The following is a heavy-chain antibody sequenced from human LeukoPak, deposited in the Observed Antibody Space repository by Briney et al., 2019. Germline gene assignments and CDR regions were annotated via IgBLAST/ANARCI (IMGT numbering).Heavy chain of an antibody. CDR1: GFTFSSYW. CDR3: ARPSFVTGRYYPL. V-gene: IGHV3-7*01. J-gene: IGHJ4*02. Sequence: PGGSLTLSCVASGFTFSSYWMGCVRQARGEGLEWVANLQQDGSEILHVDSVRGRFNISRDTAKNSLYLKMNTLSAEAMAVYSCARPSFVTGRYYPLWGERTLVAVSS. CDR2: LQQDGSEI. D-gene: IGHD1-26*01.